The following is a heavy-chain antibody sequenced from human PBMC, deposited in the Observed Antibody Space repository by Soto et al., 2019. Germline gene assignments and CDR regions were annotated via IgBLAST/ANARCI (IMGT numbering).Heavy chain of an antibody. CDR2: IYHSGST. V-gene: IGHV4-38-2*01. D-gene: IGHD4-17*01. CDR3: AIDDYGDYSNFDY. J-gene: IGHJ4*02. Sequence: ASETLSLTCAVSGYSISRGYYWGWIRHPPGKGLEWIGSIYHSGSTYYNPSLKSRAPISVDTSKNQFSLKLSSVTAADTAVYYCAIDDYGDYSNFDYWGQGTLVTVS. CDR1: GYSISRGYY.